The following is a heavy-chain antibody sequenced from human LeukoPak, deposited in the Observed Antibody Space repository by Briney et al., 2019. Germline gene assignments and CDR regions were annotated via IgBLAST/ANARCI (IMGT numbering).Heavy chain of an antibody. CDR3: AIEPGTADY. J-gene: IGHJ4*02. V-gene: IGHV3-48*03. Sequence: PGGSLRLSCAASGFIFSNYEMNWVRQAPGKGLEWVSFISNSGSTIYYADSVKGRFTISRDNAKNSLYLQMNSLRAEDTAVYYCAIEPGTADYWGQGIRVTVSS. CDR2: ISNSGSTI. CDR1: GFIFSNYE. D-gene: IGHD1-1*01.